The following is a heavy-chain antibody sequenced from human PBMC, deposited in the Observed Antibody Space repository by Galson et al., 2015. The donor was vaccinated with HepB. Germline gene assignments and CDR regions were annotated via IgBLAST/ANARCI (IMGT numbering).Heavy chain of an antibody. CDR1: GFSFTTYG. Sequence: SLRLSCAASGFSFTTYGLSWVRQAPGEGLEWLSGIDISSGVTYYADSVKGRFTIAGDKSRNTVYLQMNNLRGEDTAVYYCARMGAAHWGQGTLVTVSP. CDR3: ARMGAAH. CDR2: IDISSGVT. D-gene: IGHD2-8*01. J-gene: IGHJ4*02. V-gene: IGHV3-23*01.